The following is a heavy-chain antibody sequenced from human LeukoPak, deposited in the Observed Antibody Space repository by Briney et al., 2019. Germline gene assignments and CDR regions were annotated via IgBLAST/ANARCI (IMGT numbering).Heavy chain of an antibody. J-gene: IGHJ5*02. V-gene: IGHV1-18*01. CDR3: ASTGQQLVDGDWFDP. Sequence: ASAKVSCKASGYSFTSYDISWVRQAPGQGLEWMGWISVYNGNTNYTQKLQGRVTLTTDTSTRTAYMELRSLRSDDTAVYYCASTGQQLVDGDWFDPWGQGTLVTVSS. CDR2: ISVYNGNT. CDR1: GYSFTSYD. D-gene: IGHD6-13*01.